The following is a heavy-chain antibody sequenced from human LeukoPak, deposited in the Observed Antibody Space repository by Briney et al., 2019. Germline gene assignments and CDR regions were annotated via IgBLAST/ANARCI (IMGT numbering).Heavy chain of an antibody. J-gene: IGHJ4*02. CDR1: GGSISSYY. D-gene: IGHD6-13*01. CDR2: IYYSGST. V-gene: IGHV4-59*12. CDR3: ARVAQQQLVFYFDY. Sequence: SETLSLTCTVSGGSISSYYWSWIRQPPGKGLEWIGYIYYSGSTNYNPSLKSRVTISVDTSKNQFSLKLSSVTAADTAVYYCARVAQQQLVFYFDYWGQGTLVTVSS.